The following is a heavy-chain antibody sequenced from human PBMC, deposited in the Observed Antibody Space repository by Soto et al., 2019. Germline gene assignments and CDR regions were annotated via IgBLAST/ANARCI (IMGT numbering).Heavy chain of an antibody. CDR2: ISAYNGNT. CDR1: GYTFTSYG. V-gene: IGHV1-18*01. CDR3: ESEWFGEFVYKFDS. Sequence: QVQLVQSGAEVKKPGASVKVSCKPSGYTFTSYGITWVRQAPGQGLEWMGWISAYNGNTNYAQKFQGRVTMTTDTXXRTAYMGLRSLGSDDTAVYYCESEWFGEFVYKFDSWGQGNLVTVSS. J-gene: IGHJ4*02. D-gene: IGHD3-10*01.